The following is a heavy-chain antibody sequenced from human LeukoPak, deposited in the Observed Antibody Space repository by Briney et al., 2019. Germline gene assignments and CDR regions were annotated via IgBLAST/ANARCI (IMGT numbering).Heavy chain of an antibody. J-gene: IGHJ5*02. CDR1: GGSISSSNW. D-gene: IGHD3-10*01. Sequence: SETLSLTCAVSGGSISSSNWRSWVRQPPGKGLEWIGEIYHSGSTNYNPSLKSRVTISVDKSKNQFSLKLSSVTAADTAVYYCARGGSGSYYGDWFDPWGQGTLVTVSS. CDR2: IYHSGST. CDR3: ARGGSGSYYGDWFDP. V-gene: IGHV4-4*02.